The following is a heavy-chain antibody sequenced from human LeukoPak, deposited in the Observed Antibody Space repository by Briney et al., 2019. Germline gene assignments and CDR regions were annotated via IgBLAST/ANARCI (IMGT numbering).Heavy chain of an antibody. Sequence: PGGSLRLSCAASGFIFDDYGLTWVRQAPGKGLEWVSGINWNGDSKDYADSVKGRFTISRDNAKNSLYLQMNSLRAEDTALYYCARDLRVVITRSFDSWGQGTLVTVSS. D-gene: IGHD3-22*01. J-gene: IGHJ4*02. CDR3: ARDLRVVITRSFDS. V-gene: IGHV3-20*04. CDR1: GFIFDDYG. CDR2: INWNGDSK.